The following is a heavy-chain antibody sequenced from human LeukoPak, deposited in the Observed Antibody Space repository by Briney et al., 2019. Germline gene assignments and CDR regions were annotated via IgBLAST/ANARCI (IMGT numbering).Heavy chain of an antibody. J-gene: IGHJ4*02. V-gene: IGHV1-8*01. CDR1: GYTLTSYD. Sequence: ASVKVSCKASGYTLTSYDINWVRQATGQGLEWMGWMNPNSGNTGYAQKFQGRVTMTRNTSISTAYMELSSLRSEDTAVYYCAVISQAAAAPLDYWGQGTLVTVSS. D-gene: IGHD6-13*01. CDR3: AVISQAAAAPLDY. CDR2: MNPNSGNT.